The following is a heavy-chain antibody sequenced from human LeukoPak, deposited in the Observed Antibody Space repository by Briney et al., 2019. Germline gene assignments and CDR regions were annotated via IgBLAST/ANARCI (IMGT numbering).Heavy chain of an antibody. CDR3: GKAAGFLHY. CDR1: GFTFTNYA. D-gene: IGHD6-13*01. J-gene: IGHJ4*02. Sequence: PGGSLRLSCVASGFTFTNYAMIWVPQAPGKGLEWVSSFSGSGIDIYSADSVKGRFTFSRDNSKKTAYLHINSLRAEDTAIYYCGKAAGFLHYWGQGALVTVSS. CDR2: FSGSGIDI. V-gene: IGHV3-23*01.